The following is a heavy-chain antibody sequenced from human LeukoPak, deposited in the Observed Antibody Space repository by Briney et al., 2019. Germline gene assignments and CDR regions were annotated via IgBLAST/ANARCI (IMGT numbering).Heavy chain of an antibody. D-gene: IGHD3-16*01. CDR3: AREGGDS. CDR1: GFTFSGFG. V-gene: IGHV3-64*01. Sequence: GGSLRLSCVGSGFTFSGFGMRWVCQAPGKGLEHVSAISRNGDSTYYASSVKGRFTISRDDSKNTVYLRMGSLRTEDMGVYYCAREGGDSWGQGTLVTVSS. CDR2: ISRNGDST. J-gene: IGHJ5*01.